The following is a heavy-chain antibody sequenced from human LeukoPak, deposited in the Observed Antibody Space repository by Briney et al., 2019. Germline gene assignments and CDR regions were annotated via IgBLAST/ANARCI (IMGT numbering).Heavy chain of an antibody. CDR1: GFTFSSDW. V-gene: IGHV3-74*01. Sequence: GGSLRLSCAASGFTFSSDWMHWVRQSPGKGLVWVSRINGDGSSTSYADSVEGRFTISRDNAKNTLYLQMNSLRAEDTAVYYCARGLTGYYGYFEYWGQGILVTVSS. CDR2: INGDGSST. J-gene: IGHJ4*02. D-gene: IGHD3-9*01. CDR3: ARGLTGYYGYFEY.